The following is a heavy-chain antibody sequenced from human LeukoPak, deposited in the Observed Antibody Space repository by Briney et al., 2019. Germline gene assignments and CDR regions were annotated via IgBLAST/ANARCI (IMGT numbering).Heavy chain of an antibody. V-gene: IGHV4-34*01. CDR2: INHSGST. CDR3: ARVPYYDFWSGYYAAVFGY. Sequence: PSETLSLTCAVYGGSFSGYYWSWIRQPPGKGLEWIGEINHSGSTNYNPSLKSRVTISVDTSKNQFSLKLSSVTAADTAVYYCARVPYYDFWSGYYAAVFGYWGQGTLVTVSS. CDR1: GGSFSGYY. D-gene: IGHD3-3*01. J-gene: IGHJ4*02.